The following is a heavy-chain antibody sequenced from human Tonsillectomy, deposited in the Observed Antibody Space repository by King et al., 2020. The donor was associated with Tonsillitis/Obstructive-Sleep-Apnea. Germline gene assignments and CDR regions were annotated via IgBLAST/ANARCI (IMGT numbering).Heavy chain of an antibody. J-gene: IGHJ6*03. CDR3: ARDWGREGSMDV. CDR1: GGSISGHY. Sequence: QLQESGPGLVTPSETLSLACTVSGGSISGHYWSWIRQPPGKGLEWIVFIYYSGNTNYNPSLKSRVTISVDTSKKQISLKLTSVIAADTAVYYGARDWGREGSMDVWGKGTTVTVSS. CDR2: IYYSGNT. D-gene: IGHD3-16*01. V-gene: IGHV4-59*11.